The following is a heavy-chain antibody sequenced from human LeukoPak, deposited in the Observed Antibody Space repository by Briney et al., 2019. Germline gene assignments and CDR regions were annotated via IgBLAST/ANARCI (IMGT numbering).Heavy chain of an antibody. CDR1: GYTFTSYD. J-gene: IGHJ4*02. V-gene: IGHV1-8*01. D-gene: IGHD3-10*01. Sequence: ASVKVSCKASGYTFTSYDINWVRQATGQGLEWMGWMNPNSGNTGYAQKFQGRVTMTRNTSISTAYMELSSLRSEDTAVYYCARPLIGSGSYNYWGQGTLVTVSS. CDR2: MNPNSGNT. CDR3: ARPLIGSGSYNY.